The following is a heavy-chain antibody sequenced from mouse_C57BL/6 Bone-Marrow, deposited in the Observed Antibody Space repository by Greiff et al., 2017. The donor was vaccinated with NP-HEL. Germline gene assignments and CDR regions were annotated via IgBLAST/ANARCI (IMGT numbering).Heavy chain of an antibody. CDR1: GFTFSSYG. CDR2: ISSGGSYT. D-gene: IGHD2-3*01. Sequence: EVQGVESGGDLVKPGGSLKLSCAASGFTFSSYGMSWVRQTPDKRLEWVATISSGGSYTYYPDSVKGRFTISRDNAKNTLYLQMSSLKSEDTAMYYCAIYDGPDYWGQGTTLTVSS. J-gene: IGHJ2*01. CDR3: AIYDGPDY. V-gene: IGHV5-6*01.